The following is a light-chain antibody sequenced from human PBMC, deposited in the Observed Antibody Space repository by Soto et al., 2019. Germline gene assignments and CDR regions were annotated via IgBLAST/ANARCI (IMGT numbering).Light chain of an antibody. CDR3: QQRSNWPRFT. CDR2: DAS. Sequence: EIVLTQSPATLSLSPGERATLSCRATQSVSSYLAWYQQKPGQAPRLLIYDASNRATGIPARFSGSGSGTDGALAISSLEPEDFAVFYCQQRSNWPRFTFGPGTKVDIK. J-gene: IGKJ3*01. CDR1: QSVSSY. V-gene: IGKV3-11*01.